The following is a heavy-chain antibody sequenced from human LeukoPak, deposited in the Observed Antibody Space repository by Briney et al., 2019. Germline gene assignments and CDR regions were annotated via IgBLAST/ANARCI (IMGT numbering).Heavy chain of an antibody. CDR1: GFTVSSNY. Sequence: GGSLRLSCAPSGFTVSSNYMSWVRQAPGKGLEWVAVIYSGGSTYYADSVKGRYTISRDNSKNTLYLQMNSLRAEDTAVYYCARDRGTYYDKDAFDIWGQGTMVTVSS. CDR2: IYSGGST. V-gene: IGHV3-53*01. J-gene: IGHJ3*02. D-gene: IGHD3-22*01. CDR3: ARDRGTYYDKDAFDI.